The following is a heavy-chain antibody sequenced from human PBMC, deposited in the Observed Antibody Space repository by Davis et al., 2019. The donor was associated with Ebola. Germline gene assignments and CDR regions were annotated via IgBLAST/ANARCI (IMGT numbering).Heavy chain of an antibody. J-gene: IGHJ6*03. CDR2: IDPSDSYT. D-gene: IGHD3-16*01. Sequence: GESLKISCKGSGYSFTSYWISWVRQMPGKGLEWMGRIDPSDSYTNYSPSFQGHVTISADKSISTAYLQWSSLKASDTAMYYCARHDGYYYYMDVWGKGTTVTVSS. V-gene: IGHV5-10-1*01. CDR1: GYSFTSYW. CDR3: ARHDGYYYYMDV.